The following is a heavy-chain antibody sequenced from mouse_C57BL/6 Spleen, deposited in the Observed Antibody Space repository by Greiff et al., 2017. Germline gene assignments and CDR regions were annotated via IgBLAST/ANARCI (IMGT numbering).Heavy chain of an antibody. Sequence: VKLQESGPGLVAPSQSLSITCTVSGFSLTSYGVHWVRQPPGKGLEWLVVIWSDGSTTYNSALKSRLSISKDNSKSQVFLKMNSLQTDDTAMYYCARQAYYSNYYAMDYWGQGTSVTVSS. D-gene: IGHD2-5*01. CDR3: ARQAYYSNYYAMDY. CDR2: IWSDGST. J-gene: IGHJ4*01. V-gene: IGHV2-6-1*01. CDR1: GFSLTSYG.